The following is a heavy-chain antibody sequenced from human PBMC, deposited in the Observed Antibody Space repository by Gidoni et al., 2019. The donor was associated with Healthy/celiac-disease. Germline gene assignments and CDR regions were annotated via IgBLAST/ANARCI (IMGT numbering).Heavy chain of an antibody. CDR3: ARASTYVDYDDSSGLFFDY. Sequence: EVQLVESVGGLVQPGGSLSLSCAASGFTVSSNYLSWVRPAPGKGLEWVSVIYSGGSTYYADSVKGRFTISRNNSKNTLYLQMNSLRAEDTAVYYCARASTYVDYDDSSGLFFDYWGQGTLVTVSS. D-gene: IGHD3-22*01. CDR1: GFTVSSNY. V-gene: IGHV3-53*04. J-gene: IGHJ4*02. CDR2: IYSGGST.